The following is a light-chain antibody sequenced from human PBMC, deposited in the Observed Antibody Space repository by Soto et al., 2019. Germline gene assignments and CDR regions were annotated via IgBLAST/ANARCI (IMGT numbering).Light chain of an antibody. J-gene: IGLJ1*01. CDR1: SRDIGTYNL. Sequence: QSALPQPASVSGSPGQSSTISCTGTSRDIGTYNLVSWYQQYPGTAPKLMIYEVTKRPSGISSRFSGSKSGNTASLTISGLQPEDESYYSCFSYPGISTSLFVFGTGTTLTVL. CDR2: EVT. V-gene: IGLV2-23*02. CDR3: FSYPGISTSLFV.